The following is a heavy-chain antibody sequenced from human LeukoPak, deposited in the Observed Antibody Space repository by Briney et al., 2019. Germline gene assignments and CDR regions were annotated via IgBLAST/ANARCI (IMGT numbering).Heavy chain of an antibody. V-gene: IGHV4-59*01. J-gene: IGHJ4*02. CDR1: GGSISSYY. CDR2: IYYSGST. CDR3: ARVGDYDILTGYPYYFDY. Sequence: PSETLSLTCTVSGGSISSYYWSWIRQPPGKGLEWIGDIYYSGSTNYNPSLKSRVTISVDTYKNQFSLKLSSVTAADTAVYYCARVGDYDILTGYPYYFDYWGQGTLVTVSS. D-gene: IGHD3-9*01.